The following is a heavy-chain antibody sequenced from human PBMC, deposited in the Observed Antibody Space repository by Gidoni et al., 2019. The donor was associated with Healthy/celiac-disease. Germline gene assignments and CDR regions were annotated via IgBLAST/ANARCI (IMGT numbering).Heavy chain of an antibody. J-gene: IGHJ5*02. CDR2: ISVSGSST. CDR1: GFTFSNYA. CDR3: AKGGLGYNWFDP. Sequence: EVQLLESGGGLVQPGGSLRRSCAASGFTFSNYAMTWVRQAPEKGLEWVSTISVSGSSTYYADSVKGRFTISRDNSKNTLYLQMKSLRAEDTAVYYCAKGGLGYNWFDPWGQGTLVTVSS. D-gene: IGHD3-16*01. V-gene: IGHV3-23*01.